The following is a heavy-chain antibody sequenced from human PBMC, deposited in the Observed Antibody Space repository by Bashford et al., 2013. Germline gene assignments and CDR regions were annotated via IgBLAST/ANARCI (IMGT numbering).Heavy chain of an antibody. V-gene: IGHV1-8*01. Sequence: ASVKVSCKASGYTFTSYDINWVRQATGQGLEWMGWMNPNSGNTGYAQKFQGRVTMTRNTSISTAYMELSSLRSEDTAVYYCARPLLYCTNGVCSIHGMDVWGQGTTVTVSS. J-gene: IGHJ6*02. CDR2: MNPNSGNT. D-gene: IGHD2-8*01. CDR1: GYTFTSYD. CDR3: ARPLLYCTNGVCSIHGMDV.